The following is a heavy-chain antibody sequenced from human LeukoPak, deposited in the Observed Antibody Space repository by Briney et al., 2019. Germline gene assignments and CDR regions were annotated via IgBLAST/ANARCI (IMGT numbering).Heavy chain of an antibody. D-gene: IGHD6-19*01. CDR1: GFTFSNYA. CDR3: ATRIAVAGTVY. CDR2: ISGNGGNT. J-gene: IGHJ4*02. Sequence: GGSLRLSCAASGFTFSNYAMNWVRQAPGKGLEWVSSISGNGGNTYYADSVKGRFTISRDNPKNALYLQVNNLRAEDTAVYYCATRIAVAGTVYWGQGTLVTVSS. V-gene: IGHV3-23*01.